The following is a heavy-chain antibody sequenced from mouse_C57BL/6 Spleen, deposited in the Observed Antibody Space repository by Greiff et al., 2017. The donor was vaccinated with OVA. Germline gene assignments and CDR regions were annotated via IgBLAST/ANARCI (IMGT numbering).Heavy chain of an antibody. Sequence: QVQLKQSGAELARPGASVKMSCKASGYTFTSYTMHWVKQRPGQGLEWIGYINPSSGYTKYNQKFKDKATLTADKSSSTAYMQLSSLTSEDSAVYYCARSGGNSLDYWGQGTTLTVSS. CDR3: ARSGGNSLDY. J-gene: IGHJ2*01. V-gene: IGHV1-4*01. D-gene: IGHD2-1*01. CDR1: GYTFTSYT. CDR2: INPSSGYT.